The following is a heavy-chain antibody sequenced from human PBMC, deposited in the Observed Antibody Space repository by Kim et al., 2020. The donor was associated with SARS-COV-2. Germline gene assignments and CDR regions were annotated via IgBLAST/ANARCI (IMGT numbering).Heavy chain of an antibody. CDR1: GFTFSSYE. V-gene: IGHV3-48*03. CDR2: ISSSGSPI. Sequence: GGSLRLSCAASGFTFSSYEMNWVRQAPGKGLEWVSYISSSGSPIYYADSVKGRFTISSDTAKNSLYLQMNSLRAEGTAVYYCAREADSSGHYGLDVWGQGTTVTVPS. J-gene: IGHJ6*02. D-gene: IGHD3-22*01. CDR3: AREADSSGHYGLDV.